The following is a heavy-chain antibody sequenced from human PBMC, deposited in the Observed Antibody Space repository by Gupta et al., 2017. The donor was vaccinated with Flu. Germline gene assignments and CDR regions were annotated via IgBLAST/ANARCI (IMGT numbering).Heavy chain of an antibody. Sequence: QMQLRESGPGLVEPSETLSLSCTVSGGSISSFYWSWIRQSADKGLEWIGRIYVGGTTGYNPSLGRRVTMSADTPKSHVSLKLESVTDDKQAVYYGAGVQSYDGDLMGGTDDWGPCTTV. J-gene: IGHJ6*01. CDR3: AGVQSYDGDLMGGTDD. D-gene: IGHD3-16*01. CDR1: GGSISSFY. V-gene: IGHV4-4*07. CDR2: IYVGGTT.